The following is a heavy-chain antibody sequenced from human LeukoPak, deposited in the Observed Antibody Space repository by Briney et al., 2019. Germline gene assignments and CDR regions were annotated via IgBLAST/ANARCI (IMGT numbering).Heavy chain of an antibody. D-gene: IGHD6-6*01. CDR3: VRDRSRSSSVY. Sequence: PGGSLRLSCAASGFTFSSHWMHWVRQAPGKGLVWVSRINSEGSITTYADSAQGRFTISRDNAKNTLYLQMNSLRVEDTAVYYCVRDRSRSSSVYWGQGTLVTVSS. V-gene: IGHV3-74*01. J-gene: IGHJ4*02. CDR2: INSEGSIT. CDR1: GFTFSSHW.